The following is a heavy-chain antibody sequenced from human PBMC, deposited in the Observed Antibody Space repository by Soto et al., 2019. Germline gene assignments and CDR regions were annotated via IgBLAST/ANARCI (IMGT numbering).Heavy chain of an antibody. J-gene: IGHJ6*02. Sequence: PGGSLRLSCAASGLTFSSYEMNWVRQAPGKGLEWVSYISSSGSTIYYADSVKGRFTISRDNSKNTLYLQMNSLRAEDTAVYYCARDPYSSSWYYYYGMDVWGQGTTVTVSS. CDR3: ARDPYSSSWYYYYGMDV. V-gene: IGHV3-48*03. CDR1: GLTFSSYE. D-gene: IGHD6-13*01. CDR2: ISSSGSTI.